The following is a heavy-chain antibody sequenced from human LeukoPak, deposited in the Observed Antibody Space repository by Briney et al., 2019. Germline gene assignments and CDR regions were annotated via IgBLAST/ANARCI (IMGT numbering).Heavy chain of an antibody. D-gene: IGHD2/OR15-2a*01. V-gene: IGHV4-59*08. J-gene: IGHJ4*02. CDR3: AGHHPRNTVDF. CDR1: GGSISSYY. Sequence: PSETLSLTCTVSGGSISSYYWSWIRQPPGKGLEWIAYISDIGSINYNPSLKSRVIISLDTSKNQFSLKLSSVTAADTAVYYCAGHHPRNTVDFWGQGTLVTVSS. CDR2: ISDIGSI.